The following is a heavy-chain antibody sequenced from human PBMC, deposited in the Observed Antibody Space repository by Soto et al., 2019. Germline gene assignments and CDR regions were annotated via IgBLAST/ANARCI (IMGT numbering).Heavy chain of an antibody. D-gene: IGHD6-6*01. CDR3: ARIGYSSSSLDY. V-gene: IGHV3-7*03. Sequence: GGSLGLACAASGFIFRNYWMSGVRHAPGKGLEWVANINQDGGQKYYVDSVKGRFTISRDNARNSLYLQINSLRAEDTAMYYCARIGYSSSSLDYWGLGTLVTVSS. CDR1: GFIFRNYW. CDR2: INQDGGQK. J-gene: IGHJ4*02.